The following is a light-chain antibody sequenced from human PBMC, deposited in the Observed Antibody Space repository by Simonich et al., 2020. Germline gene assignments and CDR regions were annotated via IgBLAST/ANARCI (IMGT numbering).Light chain of an antibody. CDR2: DAS. J-gene: IGKJ2*01. V-gene: IGKV3-11*01. Sequence: EIVLTQSPATLSLSPGERATLSCRTSQCVSSYLAWYQQKPRQAPRLLIYDASNRATGIPARFSGSGSGTDFTLTISSLEPEDFAVYYCQQRSNWPPYTFGQGTKLEIK. CDR1: QCVSSY. CDR3: QQRSNWPPYT.